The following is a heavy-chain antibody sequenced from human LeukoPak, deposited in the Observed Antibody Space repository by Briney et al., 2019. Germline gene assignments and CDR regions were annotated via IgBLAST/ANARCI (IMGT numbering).Heavy chain of an antibody. Sequence: GGSPRLSCAASGFTFDNHAMHWVRQPPGKGLEWVSGISWNGAGIVYADSVRGRFTISRDDAKNLLYLQMNSLRTDDMALYYCARSHGEQLLPSGDYYMDVWGKGTTVTVSS. CDR1: GFTFDNHA. J-gene: IGHJ6*03. CDR2: ISWNGAGI. D-gene: IGHD6-6*01. CDR3: ARSHGEQLLPSGDYYMDV. V-gene: IGHV3-9*03.